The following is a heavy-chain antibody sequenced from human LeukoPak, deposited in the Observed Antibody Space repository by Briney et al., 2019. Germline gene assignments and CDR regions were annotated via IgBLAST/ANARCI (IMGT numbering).Heavy chain of an antibody. CDR3: ARDGFGLKDYYYGMDV. V-gene: IGHV3-30-3*01. J-gene: IGHJ6*02. CDR2: ISYDGSNK. CDR1: GFTSSSYA. D-gene: IGHD3-3*01. Sequence: PLRSPRLSCAASGFTSSSYAMHWVSQAPGTRLQWVAVISYDGSNKYYADSLKGRFTISRDNSKNTLYLQMNSLRAEDTAVYYCARDGFGLKDYYYGMDVWGQGTTVTVSS.